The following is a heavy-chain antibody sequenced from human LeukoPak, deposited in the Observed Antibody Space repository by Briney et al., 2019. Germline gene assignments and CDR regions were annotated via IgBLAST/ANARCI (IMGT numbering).Heavy chain of an antibody. V-gene: IGHV1-18*01. CDR3: ARVHMYSSSPNFDY. Sequence: GASVKVSCKASGYTFTSYGISWVRQAPGQGPEWMGWISPYNGNTNYAQKLQGRVTMTTDASTSTAYMELRSLRSDDTAVYYCARVHMYSSSPNFDYCGQGTLVTVSS. CDR2: ISPYNGNT. CDR1: GYTFTSYG. J-gene: IGHJ4*02. D-gene: IGHD6-6*01.